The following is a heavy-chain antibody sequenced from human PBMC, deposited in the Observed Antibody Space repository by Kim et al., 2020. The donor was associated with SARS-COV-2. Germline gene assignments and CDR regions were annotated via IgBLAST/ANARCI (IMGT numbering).Heavy chain of an antibody. CDR3: ARREYGSGSYYNV. D-gene: IGHD3-10*01. J-gene: IGHJ4*02. Sequence: SPSFQGHVTISADKSISTAYLQWSSLKASDTAMYYCARREYGSGSYYNVWGQGTLVTVSS. V-gene: IGHV5-10-1*01.